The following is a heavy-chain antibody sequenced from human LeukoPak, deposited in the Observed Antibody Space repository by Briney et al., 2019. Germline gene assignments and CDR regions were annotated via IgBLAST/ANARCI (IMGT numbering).Heavy chain of an antibody. D-gene: IGHD4-23*01. CDR3: ATGGLNDY. J-gene: IGHJ4*02. CDR1: GXSFSGYY. Sequence: TSETLSLTCAVYGXSFSGYYWSWIRQPPGKGLEWIGELNHSGSTNYNPSLKSRVTISVDTSKNQFSLKLSSVTAADTAVYYCATGGLNDYWGQGTLATVSS. CDR2: LNHSGST. V-gene: IGHV4-34*01.